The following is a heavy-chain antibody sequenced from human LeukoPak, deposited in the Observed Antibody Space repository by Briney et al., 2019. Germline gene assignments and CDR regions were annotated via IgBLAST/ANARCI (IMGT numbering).Heavy chain of an antibody. D-gene: IGHD2-8*01. J-gene: IGHJ4*02. CDR2: ITSSGNTT. V-gene: IGHV3-23*01. Sequence: GGSLRLSCAASGFTFSFYAMSWVRQAPGKGLEWVAGITSSGNTTYYADPVKGRFTISRDNSRNILYLQMNSLRAEDTAVYYCARDLGYCTNGVCHTRFDYWGQGTLVAVSS. CDR1: GFTFSFYA. CDR3: ARDLGYCTNGVCHTRFDY.